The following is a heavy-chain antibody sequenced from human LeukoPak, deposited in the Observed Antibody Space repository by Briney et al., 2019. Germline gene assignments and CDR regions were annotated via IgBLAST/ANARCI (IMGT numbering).Heavy chain of an antibody. J-gene: IGHJ6*02. D-gene: IGHD2-15*01. CDR3: ASMGYCSGGSCYPYYYYGMDV. V-gene: IGHV1-8*01. CDR2: MNPNSGNT. Sequence: ASVKVSCKASVYTFTSYDINWVRQATGQGLEWMGWMNPNSGNTGYAQKFQGRVTMTRNTSISTAYMELSSLRSEDTAVYYCASMGYCSGGSCYPYYYYGMDVWGQGTTVTVSS. CDR1: VYTFTSYD.